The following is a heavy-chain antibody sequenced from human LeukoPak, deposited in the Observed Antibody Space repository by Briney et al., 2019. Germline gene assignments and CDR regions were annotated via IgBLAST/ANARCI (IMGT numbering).Heavy chain of an antibody. CDR2: IYYSGST. Sequence: SETLSLTCTVSGGSISSSSYYWGWTRQPPGKGLEWIGSIYYSGSTYYNPSLKSRVTISVDTSKNQFSLKLSPVTAADTAVYYCARQAVAYYYYMDVWGKGTTVTVSS. CDR1: GGSISSSSYY. V-gene: IGHV4-39*01. CDR3: ARQAVAYYYYMDV. J-gene: IGHJ6*03. D-gene: IGHD6-19*01.